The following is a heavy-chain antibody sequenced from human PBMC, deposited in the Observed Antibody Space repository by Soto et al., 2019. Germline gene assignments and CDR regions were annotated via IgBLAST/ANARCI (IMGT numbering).Heavy chain of an antibody. J-gene: IGHJ4*02. CDR2: NIPIFGTA. V-gene: IGHV1-69*12. D-gene: IGHD3-22*01. CDR3: ARRVSSGYYSYYFDY. Sequence: QVQLVQSGAEVKKPGSSVKVSCKASGGTFSSYAISWVRQAPGQGLEWMGGNIPIFGTANYAQKFQGRVTITADESTSTAYMELSSLRSEDTAVYYCARRVSSGYYSYYFDYWGQGTLVTVSS. CDR1: GGTFSSYA.